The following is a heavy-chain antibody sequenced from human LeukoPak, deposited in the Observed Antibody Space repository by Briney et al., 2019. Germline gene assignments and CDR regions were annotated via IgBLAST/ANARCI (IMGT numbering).Heavy chain of an antibody. D-gene: IGHD6-19*01. CDR3: ASENLGYSSGWSL. CDR2: ISAYNGNT. Sequence: ASVKDSCKASGYTFTSYGISWVRQAPGQGLEWMGWISAYNGNTNYAQKLQGRVTMTTDTSTSTAYMELRSLRSDDTAVYYCASENLGYSSGWSLWGQGTLVTVSS. CDR1: GYTFTSYG. J-gene: IGHJ4*02. V-gene: IGHV1-18*01.